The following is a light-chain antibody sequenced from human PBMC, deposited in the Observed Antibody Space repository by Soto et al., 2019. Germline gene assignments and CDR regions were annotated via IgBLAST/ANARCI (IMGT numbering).Light chain of an antibody. CDR2: GAS. CDR1: QSVSSSY. J-gene: IGKJ2*01. Sequence: DIVLTQSPGTLSLSPGERATLSCRASQSVSSSYLAWYQQKPGQAPRLLIYGASSSATSLPDRFSGSGSGTAFTLTISRMEPEDFAVYYCQQYCSSHPYTFGQGTKLEIK. CDR3: QQYCSSHPYT. V-gene: IGKV3-20*01.